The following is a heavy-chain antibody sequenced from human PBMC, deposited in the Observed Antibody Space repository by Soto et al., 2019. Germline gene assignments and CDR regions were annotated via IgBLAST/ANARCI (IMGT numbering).Heavy chain of an antibody. CDR3: ARVLRGVVNWFDP. CDR2: IATYNSNK. CDR1: GDTFTNFG. J-gene: IGHJ5*02. Sequence: HLVQSGPEVKKPGASVTVSCKTSGDTFTNFGLSCVRQAPGQGLEWMGWIATYNSNKNYAQKFKGRLTLTTDTSTSTGYMELNSLEYDDTAVYYCARVLRGVVNWFDPWGQGTLVNVSS. D-gene: IGHD3-10*01. V-gene: IGHV1-18*01.